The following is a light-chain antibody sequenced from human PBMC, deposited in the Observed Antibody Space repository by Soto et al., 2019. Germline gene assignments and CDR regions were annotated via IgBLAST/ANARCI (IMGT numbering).Light chain of an antibody. Sequence: EIVWTQSPGTLSLSPGERATLSCRASQSVSSSYLAWYQQKPGQAPRLIIYGASDRATGIPDRFSGSGSGTDFTLNISRLEPEDFAVYYCQQYGSSPYTFGQGTKLESK. CDR3: QQYGSSPYT. CDR2: GAS. V-gene: IGKV3-20*01. J-gene: IGKJ2*01. CDR1: QSVSSSY.